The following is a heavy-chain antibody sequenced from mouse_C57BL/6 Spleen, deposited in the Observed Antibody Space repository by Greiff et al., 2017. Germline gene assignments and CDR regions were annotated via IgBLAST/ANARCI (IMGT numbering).Heavy chain of an antibody. CDR2: ISYDGSN. Sequence: EVKLVESGPGLVKPSQSLSLTCSVTGYSITSGYYWNWIRQFPGNKLEWMGYISYDGSNNYNPSLKNRISITRDTSKNQFFLKLNSVTTEDTATYYCARDYDEIFDYWGQGTTLTVSS. CDR3: ARDYDEIFDY. CDR1: GYSITSGYY. V-gene: IGHV3-6*01. J-gene: IGHJ2*01. D-gene: IGHD2-3*01.